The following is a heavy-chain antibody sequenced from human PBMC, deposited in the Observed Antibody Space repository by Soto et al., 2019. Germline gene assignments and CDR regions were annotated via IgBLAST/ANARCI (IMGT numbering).Heavy chain of an antibody. D-gene: IGHD3-10*01. Sequence: QVQLQESGPGLVKPSQTLSLTCTVSGGSISSGGYYWSWIRQHPGKGLEWLGYIYYSGRTYYNPSLKSRVTISVDTSKNQFSLKLSSVPAADTAVYYCARGVGDYYGSGYDVDYWGQGTLVTVSS. CDR1: GGSISSGGYY. CDR3: ARGVGDYYGSGYDVDY. J-gene: IGHJ4*02. CDR2: IYYSGRT. V-gene: IGHV4-31*03.